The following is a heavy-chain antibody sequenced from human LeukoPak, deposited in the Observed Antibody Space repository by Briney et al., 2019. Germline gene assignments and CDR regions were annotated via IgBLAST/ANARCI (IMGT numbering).Heavy chain of an antibody. CDR3: ASLSRVAGTFSEFLF. D-gene: IGHD2-15*01. V-gene: IGHV4-59*01. Sequence: SETLSLTCSVAGGSMSIYYWRWIRQPPGKGLEWIGYVSYSGSTNYSPSLKSRVTISVDTSKNQFSLKLSSVTAADTAVYYCASLSRVAGTFSEFLFWGQGTLVTVSS. CDR1: GGSMSIYY. CDR2: VSYSGST. J-gene: IGHJ4*02.